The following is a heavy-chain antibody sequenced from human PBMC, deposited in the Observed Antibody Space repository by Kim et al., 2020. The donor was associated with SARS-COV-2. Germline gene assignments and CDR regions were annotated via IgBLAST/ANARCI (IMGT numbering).Heavy chain of an antibody. Sequence: NYNPSLKSRATISVDRSKNQFSLKLNSVTAAEPARYYCARVGQQRKDYWGQGMLVTISP. D-gene: IGHD6-13*01. J-gene: IGHJ4*02. CDR3: ARVGQQRKDY. V-gene: IGHV4-34*01.